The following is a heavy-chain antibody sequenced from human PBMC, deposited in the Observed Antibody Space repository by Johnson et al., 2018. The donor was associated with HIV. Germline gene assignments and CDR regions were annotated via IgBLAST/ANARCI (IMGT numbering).Heavy chain of an antibody. V-gene: IGHV3-23*04. CDR3: ASQVRGLWLGVDAFDI. D-gene: IGHD3-10*01. CDR2: ISGSGGST. CDR1: GFTFSSYA. Sequence: VHLVESGGGLVQPGGSLRLSCAASGFTFSSYAMSWVRQAPGKGLEWVSAISGSGGSTYYADSVKGRFTISSDNSKNTLYLQMNSLRAEDTAVYYCASQVRGLWLGVDAFDIWGQGTMVTVSS. J-gene: IGHJ3*02.